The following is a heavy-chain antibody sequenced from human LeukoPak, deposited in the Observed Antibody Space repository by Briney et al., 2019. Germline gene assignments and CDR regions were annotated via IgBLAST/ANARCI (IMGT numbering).Heavy chain of an antibody. CDR1: GFTFSSDW. J-gene: IGHJ4*02. Sequence: GGSLRLSCAASGFTFSSDWMHWVRQAPGKGLVWVSRINSDGSSTSYADSVKGRFTISRDNAKNTLYLQMNSLRAEDTAVYYCATNPPSSSWVYWGQGTLVTVSS. D-gene: IGHD6-13*01. CDR2: INSDGSST. CDR3: ATNPPSSSWVY. V-gene: IGHV3-74*01.